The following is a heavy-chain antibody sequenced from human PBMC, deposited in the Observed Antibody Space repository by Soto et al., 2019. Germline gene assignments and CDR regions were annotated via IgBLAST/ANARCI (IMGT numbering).Heavy chain of an antibody. V-gene: IGHV5-51*01. Sequence: SMKIPKKVSWYNFTSLGIRWMSQMTEKGLEWMGIIYPGDSDTRYSPSFQGQVTISADTSIRTDYLQWSSLKASDTAMYYCARGVYYYDSSGYDWFDPWGQGTLVTVSS. CDR3: ARGVYYYDSSGYDWFDP. CDR2: IYPGDSDT. J-gene: IGHJ5*02. D-gene: IGHD3-22*01. CDR1: WYNFTSLG.